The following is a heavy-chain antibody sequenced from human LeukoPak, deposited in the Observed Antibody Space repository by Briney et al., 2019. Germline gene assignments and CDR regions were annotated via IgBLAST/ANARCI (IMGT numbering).Heavy chain of an antibody. CDR3: TTDLGSGVGYGSGGHEGMYYFDY. Sequence: GGSLRLSCAASGFTFSNAWMSWVRQAPGKGLEWVGRIKSKTDGGTTDYAAPVKGRFTISRDDSKNTLYLQMNSLKTEDTAVYYCTTDLGSGVGYGSGGHEGMYYFDYWGQGTLVTVSS. D-gene: IGHD3-10*01. CDR1: GFTFSNAW. V-gene: IGHV3-15*01. CDR2: IKSKTDGGTT. J-gene: IGHJ4*02.